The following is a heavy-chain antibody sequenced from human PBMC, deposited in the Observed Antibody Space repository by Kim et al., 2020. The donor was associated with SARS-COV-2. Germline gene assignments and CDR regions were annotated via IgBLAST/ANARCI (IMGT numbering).Heavy chain of an antibody. V-gene: IGHV3-30*03. CDR2: ISFDGRNK. J-gene: IGHJ6*02. CDR3: ARGNYYESITLSDYYNGMDV. D-gene: IGHD3-22*01. CDR1: GFNFDNSA. Sequence: GGSLRLSCTASGFNFDNSAMNWVRQTPGKGLEWVAVISFDGRNKDYADPVKGRFTISRDNSRSTLYLEMNSLRVEDTALYYCARGNYYESITLSDYYNGMDVWGQGNTLTVSS.